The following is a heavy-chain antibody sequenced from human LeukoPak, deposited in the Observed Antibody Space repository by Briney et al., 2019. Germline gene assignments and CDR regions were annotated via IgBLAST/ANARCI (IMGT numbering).Heavy chain of an antibody. CDR2: MYLSGTT. CDR3: ANNWGYCQGL. V-gene: IGHV4-4*02. Sequence: SGTLSLTCTVSGDSINSLDLWSWVRQPPGKGLEWIGEMYLSGTTHSNPSVKSRVTISIDKSKNQFFLNLSSVTAADTAVYYCANNWGYCQGLWGQGILVTVSS. J-gene: IGHJ4*02. D-gene: IGHD7-27*01. CDR1: GDSINSLDL.